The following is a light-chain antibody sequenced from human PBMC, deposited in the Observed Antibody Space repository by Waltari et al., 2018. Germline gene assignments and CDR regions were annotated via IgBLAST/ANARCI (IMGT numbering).Light chain of an antibody. CDR1: QSISTN. Sequence: EIVMTQSPATLSVSPGERATLSCRASQSISTNLAWYQQKPGQAPRLLIFGASTGATGIPARFSGSGSGTEFTLTINSMQSEDFAVYYCQQYSDWPQTFGQGTKLEFK. CDR2: GAS. V-gene: IGKV3-15*01. CDR3: QQYSDWPQT. J-gene: IGKJ2*01.